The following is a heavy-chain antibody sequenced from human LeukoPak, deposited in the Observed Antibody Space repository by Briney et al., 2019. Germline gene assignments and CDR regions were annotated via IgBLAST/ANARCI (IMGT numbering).Heavy chain of an antibody. CDR3: AKDSCTSAICYAFDY. CDR2: ISNSGGST. V-gene: IGHV3-23*01. CDR1: GFTFSTYA. Sequence: GGSLRLSCAVSGFTFSTYAMTWVRQAPGQGLEWVSLISNSGGSTNYADSVKGRFTISRDNSKNTLYLQMNSLRAEDTAVYYCAKDSCTSAICYAFDYWGQGTLVTVSS. D-gene: IGHD2-2*01. J-gene: IGHJ4*02.